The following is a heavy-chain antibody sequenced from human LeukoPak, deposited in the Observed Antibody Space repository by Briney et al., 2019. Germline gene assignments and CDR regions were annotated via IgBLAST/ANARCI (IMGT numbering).Heavy chain of an antibody. Sequence: SETLSLTCTVSGGSISSGSYYWSWIRQPAGKGLEWIGRIYTSGSTNYNPPLKSRVTISVDTSKNQFSLKLSSVTAADTAVYYCARETTSSIAARRDGFDYWGQGTLVTVSS. V-gene: IGHV4-61*02. CDR3: ARETTSSIAARRDGFDY. J-gene: IGHJ4*02. D-gene: IGHD6-6*01. CDR2: IYTSGST. CDR1: GGSISSGSYY.